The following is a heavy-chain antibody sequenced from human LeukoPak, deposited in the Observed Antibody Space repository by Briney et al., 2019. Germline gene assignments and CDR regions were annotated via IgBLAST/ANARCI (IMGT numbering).Heavy chain of an antibody. CDR1: GGSISSSSYY. CDR2: IYYSGST. D-gene: IGHD3-22*01. V-gene: IGHV4-39*01. Sequence: PSDTLSLTCTVSGGSISSSSYYWGWIRQPPGKGLEWIGSIYYSGSTYYNPSLKSRVPISVDTSKNQFSLKLSSVTAANTAVYYCASRYYDSSGYYFDYWGQGTLVTVSS. CDR3: ASRYYDSSGYYFDY. J-gene: IGHJ4*02.